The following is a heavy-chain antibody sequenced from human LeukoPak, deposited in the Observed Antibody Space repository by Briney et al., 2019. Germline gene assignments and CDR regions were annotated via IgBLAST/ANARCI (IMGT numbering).Heavy chain of an antibody. CDR1: GFTFSDYY. J-gene: IGHJ3*02. D-gene: IGHD6-19*01. V-gene: IGHV3-11*06. CDR3: ARVAGRRTDAFDI. Sequence: SGGSLRLSCAASGFTFSDYYMSWIRQAPGKGLEWVSYISSSSSYTNYADSVKGRFTISRDNAKNSLYLQMNSLGAEDTAVYYCARVAGRRTDAFDIWGQGTMVTVSS. CDR2: ISSSSSYT.